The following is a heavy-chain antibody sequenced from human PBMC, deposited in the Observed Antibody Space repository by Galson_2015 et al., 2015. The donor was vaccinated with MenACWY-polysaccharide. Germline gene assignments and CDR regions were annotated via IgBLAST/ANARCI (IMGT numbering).Heavy chain of an antibody. CDR3: ARGKAVTSTNDYFDY. V-gene: IGHV1-46*04. CDR1: GSSFTSNY. Sequence: SVKVSCKASGSSFTSNYIHWVRQAPGQGLEWMGIINPSGGSTTYAQKLQGRVTMTRDASTRTVYVELSSLSFEDTAVYYCARGKAVTSTNDYFDYWGQGTLVTVSS. CDR2: INPSGGST. D-gene: IGHD6-19*01. J-gene: IGHJ4*02.